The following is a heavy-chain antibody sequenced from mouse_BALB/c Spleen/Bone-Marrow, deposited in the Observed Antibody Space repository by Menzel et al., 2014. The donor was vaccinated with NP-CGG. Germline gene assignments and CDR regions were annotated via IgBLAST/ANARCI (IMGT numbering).Heavy chain of an antibody. CDR1: GFNIKDTC. J-gene: IGHJ3*01. CDR2: IDPANGNT. V-gene: IGHV14-3*02. CDR3: ARWLPLAY. Sequence: EVQLQQSGAELVKPGASVKLSCTASGFNIKDTCMHWVKQRPEQGLEWIGRIDPANGNTKYDPKFQGKATITADTAYLQLSSLTSEDTAVYYYARWLPLAYWGQGTLVTVSA. D-gene: IGHD2-2*01.